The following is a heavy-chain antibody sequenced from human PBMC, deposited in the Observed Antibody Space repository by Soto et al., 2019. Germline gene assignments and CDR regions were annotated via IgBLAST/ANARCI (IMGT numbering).Heavy chain of an antibody. J-gene: IGHJ6*03. Sequence: PGGSLRLSCAASGFTFSSYAMSWVRQAPGKGLEWVSAISGSGGSTYYADSVKGRFTISRDNSKNTLYLQMNSLRAEDTAVYYCAKEPSTLITIFGGVTTHPHPTPMDVWGKGTTVTVYS. CDR1: GFTFSSYA. V-gene: IGHV3-23*01. CDR3: AKEPSTLITIFGGVTTHPHPTPMDV. D-gene: IGHD3-3*01. CDR2: ISGSGGST.